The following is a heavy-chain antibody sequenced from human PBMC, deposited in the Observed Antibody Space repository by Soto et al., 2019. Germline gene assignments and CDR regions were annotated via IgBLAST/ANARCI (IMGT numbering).Heavy chain of an antibody. CDR2: TIPIFGTA. Sequence: GASVKVSCKASGGTFSSYAISWVRQAPGQGLEWMGGTIPIFGTANYAQKFQGRVTITADESTSTAYMELSSLGSEDTAVYYCARAAPDGYILYYFDYWGQGTLVTVSS. CDR1: GGTFSSYA. J-gene: IGHJ4*02. V-gene: IGHV1-69*13. CDR3: ARAAPDGYILYYFDY. D-gene: IGHD2-21*01.